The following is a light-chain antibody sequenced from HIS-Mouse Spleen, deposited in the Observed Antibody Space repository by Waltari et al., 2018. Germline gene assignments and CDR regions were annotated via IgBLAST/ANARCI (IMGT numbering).Light chain of an antibody. J-gene: IGLJ3*02. V-gene: IGLV3-27*01. CDR1: VLAKKY. CDR2: KDS. Sequence: SYELTQPSSVSVSPGQTARITCSGDVLAKKYARWFQQKPGQAPVLVIYKDSERPSGIPGRLSGSSSGTTVTLTISGAQVEDEADYYCYSAADNNRVFGGGTKLTVL. CDR3: YSAADNNRV.